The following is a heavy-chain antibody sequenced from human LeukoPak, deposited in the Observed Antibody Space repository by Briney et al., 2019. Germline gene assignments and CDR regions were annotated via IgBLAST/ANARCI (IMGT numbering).Heavy chain of an antibody. CDR3: AKVAYDFWSGYYAWYFDL. Sequence: SVKVSCKASGGTFSSYAISWVRQAPGQGLEWMGGIIPIFGTANYAQKFQGRVTITADESTSTDYMELSSLRSEDTAVYYCAKVAYDFWSGYYAWYFDLWGRGTLVTVSS. D-gene: IGHD3-3*01. CDR1: GGTFSSYA. J-gene: IGHJ2*01. V-gene: IGHV1-69*01. CDR2: IIPIFGTA.